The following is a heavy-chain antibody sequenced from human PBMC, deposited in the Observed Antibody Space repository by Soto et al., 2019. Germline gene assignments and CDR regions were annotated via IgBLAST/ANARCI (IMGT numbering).Heavy chain of an antibody. Sequence: EVQLVESGGGLVKPGGSLRISCAASGFTFSSYSMNWVRQAPGKGLEWVSSISSSSSYIYYADSVKGRFTISRDNAKNSLYMQMNSLRAEDTAVYYCARDRVVPAAIPKDAFDIWGQGTMVTVSS. CDR3: ARDRVVPAAIPKDAFDI. CDR1: GFTFSSYS. V-gene: IGHV3-21*01. CDR2: ISSSSSYI. J-gene: IGHJ3*02. D-gene: IGHD2-2*01.